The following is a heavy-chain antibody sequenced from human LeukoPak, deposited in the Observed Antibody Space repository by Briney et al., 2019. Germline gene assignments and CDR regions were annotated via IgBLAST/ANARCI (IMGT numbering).Heavy chain of an antibody. J-gene: IGHJ5*02. CDR2: ISAYNGNT. Sequence: ASVKVSCKASGYTFTSYGISWVRQAPGQGLEWMGWISAYNGNTNYAQKLQGRVTMTTDTSTGTAYMELRSLRSDDTAVYYCARDRSGYDFGWFDPWGQGTLVTVSS. CDR3: ARDRSGYDFGWFDP. D-gene: IGHD5-12*01. V-gene: IGHV1-18*01. CDR1: GYTFTSYG.